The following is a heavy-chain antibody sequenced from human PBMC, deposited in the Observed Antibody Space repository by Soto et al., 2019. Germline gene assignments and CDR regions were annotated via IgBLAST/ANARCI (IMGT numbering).Heavy chain of an antibody. D-gene: IGHD6-19*01. CDR1: GFTFSSYG. Sequence: QVQLVESGGGVVQPGRSLRLPCAASGFTFSSYGMHWVRQAPGKGLEWVAAISYDGSNKHYVDSVKGRFTISRDNSKNALSLQMNSLRAEDTAVYYCAKVPGQWLVRAECFQHWGQDTLDTVSS. J-gene: IGHJ1*01. CDR2: ISYDGSNK. CDR3: AKVPGQWLVRAECFQH. V-gene: IGHV3-30*18.